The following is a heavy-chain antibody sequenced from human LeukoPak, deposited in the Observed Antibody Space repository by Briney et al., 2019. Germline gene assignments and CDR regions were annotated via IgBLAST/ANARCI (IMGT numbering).Heavy chain of an antibody. CDR2: ISSSSSYI. CDR1: GFTFSSYS. V-gene: IGHV3-21*04. Sequence: PGGSLRLSCAASGFTFSSYSMNWVRQAPGKGLEWVSSISSSSSYIYYADSVKGRFTISRDNSKNTLYLQMNSLRAEDTAVYYCAKDSRFGMDVWGQGTTVTVSS. J-gene: IGHJ6*02. CDR3: AKDSRFGMDV.